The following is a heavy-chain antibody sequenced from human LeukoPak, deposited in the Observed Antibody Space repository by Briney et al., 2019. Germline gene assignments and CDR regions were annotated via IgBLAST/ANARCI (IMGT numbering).Heavy chain of an antibody. CDR1: GFTFSSYA. CDR2: ITGSGGST. J-gene: IGHJ3*02. CDR3: AKALGRYCSSTSCSDAFDI. D-gene: IGHD2-2*01. V-gene: IGHV3-23*01. Sequence: GGSLRLSCAASGFTFSSYAMSWVRQAPGKGLEWVSAITGSGGSTYYADSVKGQFTISRDNSRNTLYLQMNTLRAEDTAVYYCAKALGRYCSSTSCSDAFDIWGQGTMVTVSS.